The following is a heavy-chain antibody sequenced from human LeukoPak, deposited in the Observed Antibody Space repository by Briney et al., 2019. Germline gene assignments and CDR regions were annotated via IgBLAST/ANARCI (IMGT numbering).Heavy chain of an antibody. CDR2: ISYDGSNK. D-gene: IGHD2-15*01. CDR3: AKSGLNRFDY. J-gene: IGHJ4*02. V-gene: IGHV3-30*04. CDR1: GFTFSSYA. Sequence: GGSLRLSCAASGFTFSSYAMHWVRQAPGKGLEWVAVISYDGSNKYYADSVKGRFTISRDNSKNTLYLQMNSLRAEDTAVYYCAKSGLNRFDYWGQGTLVSVSS.